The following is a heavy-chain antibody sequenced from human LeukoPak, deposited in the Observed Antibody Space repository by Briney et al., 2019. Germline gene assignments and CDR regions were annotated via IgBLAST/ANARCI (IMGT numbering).Heavy chain of an antibody. CDR1: GYTFTSYG. J-gene: IGHJ4*02. V-gene: IGHV1-18*01. CDR2: VSPYNGNT. Sequence: ASVKVSCKTSGYTFTSYGIIWVRQAAGHGLEWTGWVSPYNGNTNYAQKLQGRVTMTTDTSTRTAYMELRSLRSDDTAVYFCAREITTGNFDYWGQGTLVTVSS. D-gene: IGHD4-11*01. CDR3: AREITTGNFDY.